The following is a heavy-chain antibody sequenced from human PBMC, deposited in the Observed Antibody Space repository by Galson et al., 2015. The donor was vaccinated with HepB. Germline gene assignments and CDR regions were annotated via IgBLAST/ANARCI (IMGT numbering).Heavy chain of an antibody. V-gene: IGHV3-9*01. J-gene: IGHJ6*02. Sequence: SLRLSCAASGFTFDDYAMHWVRQAPGKGLEWVSGISRNSGSIGYADSVKGRFTISRDNAKNSLYLQMNSLRAEDTALYYCAKDINYYDSSGYSGGMDVWGQGTTVTGSS. CDR3: AKDINYYDSSGYSGGMDV. D-gene: IGHD3-22*01. CDR1: GFTFDDYA. CDR2: ISRNSGSI.